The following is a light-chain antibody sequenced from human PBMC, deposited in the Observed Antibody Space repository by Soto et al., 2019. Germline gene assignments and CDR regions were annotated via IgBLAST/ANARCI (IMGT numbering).Light chain of an antibody. J-gene: IGKJ4*01. CDR1: QSVSSTY. CDR2: AAT. Sequence: EIVLTQSPGTMSLSPGERATLSCRASQSVSSTYLAWYQQKPGQAPRLLIYAATTRATGIPDRFSGSGSGTDLTLNISRLEPEDFALYYCQQFGSSQLTFGGGTNVEIK. V-gene: IGKV3-20*01. CDR3: QQFGSSQLT.